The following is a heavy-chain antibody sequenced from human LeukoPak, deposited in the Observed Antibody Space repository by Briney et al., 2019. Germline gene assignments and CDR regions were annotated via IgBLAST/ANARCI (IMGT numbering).Heavy chain of an antibody. D-gene: IGHD3-22*01. CDR2: TYYRSKWYN. Sequence: SQTLSLTCAISGDSVSSNRAAWNSIRQSPSRGLEWLGRTYYRSKWYNYYAVSTKTRITTNPDTSTTQFCLTSSSVTPEEPAGYYWARDPNDSPNFSFDPWGQGTLVTVSS. CDR1: GDSVSSNRAA. J-gene: IGHJ5*02. CDR3: ARDPNDSPNFSFDP. V-gene: IGHV6-1*01.